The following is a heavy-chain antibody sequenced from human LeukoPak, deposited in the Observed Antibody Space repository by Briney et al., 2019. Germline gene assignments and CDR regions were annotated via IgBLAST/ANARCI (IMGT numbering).Heavy chain of an antibody. CDR1: GGSISSHY. CDR2: INHSGST. Sequence: SETLSLTCNVSGGSISSHYWSWIRQPPGKGLEWIGEINHSGSTNYNPSLKSRVTISVDTSKNQFSLKLSSVTAADTAVYYCARQGGNSSSWLYWYYFDYWGQGTLVTVSS. J-gene: IGHJ4*02. V-gene: IGHV4-34*01. CDR3: ARQGGNSSSWLYWYYFDY. D-gene: IGHD6-13*01.